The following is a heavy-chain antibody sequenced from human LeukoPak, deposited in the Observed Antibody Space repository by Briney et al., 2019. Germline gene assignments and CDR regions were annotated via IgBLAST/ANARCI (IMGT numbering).Heavy chain of an antibody. Sequence: PGGSLRLSCAASGFTFSSYAMSWVRQAPGKGLEWVSAISGSGGSTYYADSVKGRFTISRDNSKNTLYLQMNSLKTEDTAVYYCSRESGWLQLRPYWGQGSLVTVSS. J-gene: IGHJ4*02. CDR3: SRESGWLQLRPY. D-gene: IGHD5-24*01. CDR2: ISGSGGST. V-gene: IGHV3-23*01. CDR1: GFTFSSYA.